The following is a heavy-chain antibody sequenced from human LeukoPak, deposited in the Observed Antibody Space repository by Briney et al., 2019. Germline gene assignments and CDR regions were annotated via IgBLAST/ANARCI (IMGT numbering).Heavy chain of an antibody. V-gene: IGHV3-7*03. CDR3: ARANSGWPNLDY. J-gene: IGHJ4*02. D-gene: IGHD6-19*01. CDR2: IRDDGSQK. Sequence: GGSLRLSCVASGFTFSDSWMSWVRQAPGKGLEWVADIRDDGSQKEYLDSVKGRFTISRDNAKNSLYLQMDSLRAEDTAVYYCARANSGWPNLDYWGQGTLVTVSS. CDR1: GFTFSDSW.